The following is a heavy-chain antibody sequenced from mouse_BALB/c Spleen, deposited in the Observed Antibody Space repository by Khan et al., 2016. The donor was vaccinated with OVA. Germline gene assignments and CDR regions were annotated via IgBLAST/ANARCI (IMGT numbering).Heavy chain of an antibody. Sequence: EVKLLESRPGLVKPSQSLSLTCTVTGYSITTDYAWNWIRQFPGNKLEWMGYISYSGNTKYNPSLKSRISITRDTSKNQFFLQLKSVTTGDTARYYCARVYGGDFDYWGQGTTLTGTS. CDR3: ARVYGGDFDY. J-gene: IGHJ2*01. D-gene: IGHD1-1*01. CDR1: GYSITTDYA. CDR2: ISYSGNT. V-gene: IGHV3-2*02.